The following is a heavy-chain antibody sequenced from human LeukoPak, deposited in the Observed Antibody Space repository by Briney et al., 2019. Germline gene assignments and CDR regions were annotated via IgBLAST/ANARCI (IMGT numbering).Heavy chain of an antibody. J-gene: IGHJ4*02. CDR1: GGSTSSGDYY. CDR2: IYYSGST. V-gene: IGHV4-30-4*01. CDR3: ARADPGDYDILTGYYTAFDY. D-gene: IGHD3-9*01. Sequence: SQTLSLTCTVSGGSTSSGDYYWSWIRQPPGKGLEWIGYIYYSGSTYYNPSLKSRVTISVDTSKNQFSLKLSSVTAADTAVYYCARADPGDYDILTGYYTAFDYWGQGTLVTVSS.